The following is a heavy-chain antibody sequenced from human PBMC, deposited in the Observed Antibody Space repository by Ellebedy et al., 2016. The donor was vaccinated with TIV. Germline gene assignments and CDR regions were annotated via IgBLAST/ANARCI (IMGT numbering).Heavy chain of an antibody. D-gene: IGHD3-10*01. J-gene: IGHJ4*02. CDR1: GFTFSTYA. V-gene: IGHV3-23*01. CDR2: ISGSGGST. Sequence: GGSLRLSCAASGFTFSTYAMSWVRQAPGKGLEWVSAISGSGGSTFYADSVKGRFTIYKDNSKNSLYLQMDNLRADDTAVYYCARYVVSGSRSFDYWGQGTLVTVSS. CDR3: ARYVVSGSRSFDY.